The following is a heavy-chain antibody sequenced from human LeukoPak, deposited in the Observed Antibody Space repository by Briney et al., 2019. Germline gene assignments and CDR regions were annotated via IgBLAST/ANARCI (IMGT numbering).Heavy chain of an antibody. V-gene: IGHV4-59*08. D-gene: IGHD1-7*01. CDR1: GGSINTNY. CDR2: IYSSGST. J-gene: IGHJ4*02. Sequence: SETLSLTCTVSGGSINTNYWSWIRQPPGKGLEWIGYIYSSGSTSYNPSLKSRVTISVDTSKNQFSLKLSSVTVADTAVYYCTRQKSGTTADYWGQGTLVTVSS. CDR3: TRQKSGTTADY.